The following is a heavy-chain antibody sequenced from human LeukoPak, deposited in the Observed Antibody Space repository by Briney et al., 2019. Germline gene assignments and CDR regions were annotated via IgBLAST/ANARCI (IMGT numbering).Heavy chain of an antibody. D-gene: IGHD3-10*01. CDR3: AGTNGSGSYDISDY. J-gene: IGHJ4*02. Sequence: GASVKVSCKASGYTFTSYDINWVRQATGQGLEWMGWMNPNSGNTGYAQKFQGRVTITADKSTSTAYMELSSLRSEDTAVYYCAGTNGSGSYDISDYWGQGTLVTVSS. V-gene: IGHV1-8*01. CDR2: MNPNSGNT. CDR1: GYTFTSYD.